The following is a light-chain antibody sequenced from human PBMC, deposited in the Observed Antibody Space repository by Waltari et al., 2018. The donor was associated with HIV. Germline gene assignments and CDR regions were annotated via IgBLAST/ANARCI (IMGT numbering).Light chain of an antibody. CDR3: ATWDDTLSGHVV. Sequence: QSVLTQPPSASGTPGQRITISCSGCSSNIGSNYVYWYQQLPGTAPKLLIYRNKQRPSGVPDRFSGSKSGTSASLAISGLRSEDEADYYCATWDDTLSGHVVFGGGTKLNVL. CDR2: RNK. CDR1: SSNIGSNY. V-gene: IGLV1-47*01. J-gene: IGLJ2*01.